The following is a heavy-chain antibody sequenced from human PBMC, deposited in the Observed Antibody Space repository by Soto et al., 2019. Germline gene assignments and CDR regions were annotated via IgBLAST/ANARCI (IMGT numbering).Heavy chain of an antibody. V-gene: IGHV3-23*01. J-gene: IGHJ4*02. D-gene: IGHD3-10*01. Sequence: EVQLLESGGGLVQPGGSLRLSCAASGFTFSNYAMNWVRQAPGKGLEWISVISGSGGSTYYADSVKGRFTISRDNSKKKLYLQMNSLRADDTAVYYCANGASGSYFDYCSQGTMVTVSS. CDR3: ANGASGSYFDY. CDR2: ISGSGGST. CDR1: GFTFSNYA.